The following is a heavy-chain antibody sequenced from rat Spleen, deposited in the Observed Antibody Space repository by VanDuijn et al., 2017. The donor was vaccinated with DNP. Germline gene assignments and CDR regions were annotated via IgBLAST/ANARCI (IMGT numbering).Heavy chain of an antibody. V-gene: IGHV7-7*01. CDR2: IRDKANGYTT. J-gene: IGHJ2*01. Sequence: EVKLLESGGGLVQPGGSMRLSCAASGFTFTDFSMNWIRQPAGKAPEWLAFIRDKANGYTTAYNPSVKGRFTISRDNAKSSLYLQMNSLKSEDTATYYCARQWDTTAPGYFDYWGQGVMVTVSS. D-gene: IGHD1-6*01. CDR3: ARQWDTTAPGYFDY. CDR1: GFTFTDFS.